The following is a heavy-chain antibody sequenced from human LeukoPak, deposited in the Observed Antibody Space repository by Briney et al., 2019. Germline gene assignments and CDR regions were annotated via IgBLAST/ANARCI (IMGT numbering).Heavy chain of an antibody. CDR3: ARHEDGDGYSARNWFDP. CDR2: IYHSGST. CDR1: GGSISSGGYY. J-gene: IGHJ5*02. V-gene: IGHV4-30-2*01. D-gene: IGHD5-24*01. Sequence: SQTLSLTCTVSGGSISSGGYYWSWIRQPPGKGLEWIGYIYHSGSTYYNPSLKSRVTISVDRSKNQFSLKLSSVTAADTAVYYCARHEDGDGYSARNWFDPWGQGTLVTVSS.